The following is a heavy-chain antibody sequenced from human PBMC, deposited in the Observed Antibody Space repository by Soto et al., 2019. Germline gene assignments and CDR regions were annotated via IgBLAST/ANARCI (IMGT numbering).Heavy chain of an antibody. J-gene: IGHJ4*02. Sequence: PGGSLRLSCAVSGVSVSSTYMTWVRQAPGKGLEWVSVIYGDGRTYYADSVRGRFTISRDYSMNTLFLQMNSLTADDTALYYCARDAGGGRLVLAGITLGDWGQGT. D-gene: IGHD3-3*02. CDR1: GVSVSSTY. CDR2: IYGDGRT. CDR3: ARDAGGGRLVLAGITLGD. V-gene: IGHV3-66*01.